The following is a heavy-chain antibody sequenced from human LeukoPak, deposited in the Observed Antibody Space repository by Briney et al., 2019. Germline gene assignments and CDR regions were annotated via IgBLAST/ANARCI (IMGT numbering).Heavy chain of an antibody. V-gene: IGHV4-34*01. CDR2: INHSGGT. CDR1: GGSFSGYY. J-gene: IGHJ4*02. CDR3: ARKSYNWKFDY. Sequence: SETLSLTCAVYGGSFSGYYWRWIRQPPGKGLEWIGEINHSGGTNYNPSLKSRVTISVDTSKNQFSLKLSFVTAADAAVYYCARKSYNWKFDYWGQGTLVTVSS. D-gene: IGHD1-1*01.